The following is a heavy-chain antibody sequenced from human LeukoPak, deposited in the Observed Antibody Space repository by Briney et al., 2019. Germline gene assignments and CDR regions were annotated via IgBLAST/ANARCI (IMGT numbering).Heavy chain of an antibody. CDR3: ARGPLAGSYLFDP. V-gene: IGHV3-11*01. D-gene: IGHD3-10*01. CDR2: IGSSGSTI. J-gene: IGHJ5*02. CDR1: GFTFSDYY. Sequence: PGGSLRLSCAASGFTFSDYYMSWIRQAPGKGLEWVSYIGSSGSTIYYADSVKGRFTISRDNAKNSLYLQMNSLRAEDTAVYYCARGPLAGSYLFDPWGQGTLVTVSS.